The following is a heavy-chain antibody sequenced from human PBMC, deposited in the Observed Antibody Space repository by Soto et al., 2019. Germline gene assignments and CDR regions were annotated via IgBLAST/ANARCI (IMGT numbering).Heavy chain of an antibody. Sequence: QVQLVESGGGVVQPGRSLRLSCAASGFTFSSYGMHWVRQAPGKGLEWVAVISYDGSNKYYADSVKGRFTISRDNSKNTLYLQMNSLRAEDTAVYYCAKDEGSGYYTQLFDYWGQGTLVTVSS. CDR2: ISYDGSNK. V-gene: IGHV3-30*18. D-gene: IGHD3-3*01. CDR1: GFTFSSYG. CDR3: AKDEGSGYYTQLFDY. J-gene: IGHJ4*02.